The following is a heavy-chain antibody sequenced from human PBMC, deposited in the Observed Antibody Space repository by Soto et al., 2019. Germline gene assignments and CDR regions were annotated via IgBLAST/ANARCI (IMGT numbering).Heavy chain of an antibody. V-gene: IGHV1-3*01. J-gene: IGHJ5*02. CDR3: ARDGQQQLVRGWFDP. D-gene: IGHD6-13*01. CDR2: VNAGNGNT. Sequence: QVQLVQSGAEVKKPGASVKVSCKASGYTFTSYAMHWVRQAPGQRLEWMGWVNAGNGNTKYSQKFQGRVTITRDTSASTAYRELSSLRSEDTAVYYCARDGQQQLVRGWFDPWGQGTLVTVSS. CDR1: GYTFTSYA.